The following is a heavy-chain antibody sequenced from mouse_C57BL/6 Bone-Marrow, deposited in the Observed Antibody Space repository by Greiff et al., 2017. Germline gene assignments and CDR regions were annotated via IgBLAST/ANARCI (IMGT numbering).Heavy chain of an antibody. CDR2: IYPGSGST. J-gene: IGHJ1*03. CDR1: GYTFTSYW. D-gene: IGHD1-1*01. CDR3: ARTYYGSSFDV. Sequence: QVQLQQPGAELVKPGASVKMSCKASGYTFTSYWITWVKQRPGQGLEWIGDIYPGSGSTNYNEKFKSKATLTVAQSSSTAYLQISILTSEDSAVYYCARTYYGSSFDVWGTGTTVTVSS. V-gene: IGHV1-55*01.